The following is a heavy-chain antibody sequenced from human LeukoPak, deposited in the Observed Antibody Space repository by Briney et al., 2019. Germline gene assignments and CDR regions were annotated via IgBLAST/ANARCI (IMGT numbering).Heavy chain of an antibody. Sequence: PSQTLSLTCTVSDGSISSGDYYWSWIRQPPGKGLEWIGYIYYSGSTYYNPSLKSRVTISVDTSKNQFSLKLSSVTAADTAVYYCARGWDSSGYYYVNASDIWGQGTMVTVSS. J-gene: IGHJ3*02. CDR3: ARGWDSSGYYYVNASDI. CDR1: DGSISSGDYY. V-gene: IGHV4-30-4*01. D-gene: IGHD3-22*01. CDR2: IYYSGST.